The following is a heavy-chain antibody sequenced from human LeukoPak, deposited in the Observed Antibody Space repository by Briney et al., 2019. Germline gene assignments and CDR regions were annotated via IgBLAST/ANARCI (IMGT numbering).Heavy chain of an antibody. CDR3: ARDQRYFDWPGGGSDY. Sequence: SETLSLTCIVSGYSISSGYYWGWIRQPPGKGLEWIGSITHSGIPYYSPSLRSRVTISLDASKNQFSLKLSSVTAADTAVYYCARDQRYFDWPGGGSDYWGQGTLVTVSS. D-gene: IGHD3-9*01. V-gene: IGHV4-38-2*02. CDR2: ITHSGIP. J-gene: IGHJ4*02. CDR1: GYSISSGYY.